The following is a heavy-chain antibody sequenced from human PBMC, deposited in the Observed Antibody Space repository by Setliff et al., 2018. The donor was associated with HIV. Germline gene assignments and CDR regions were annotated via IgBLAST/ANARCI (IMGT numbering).Heavy chain of an antibody. CDR2: IYYTGST. J-gene: IGHJ4*02. Sequence: PSETLSLTCTVSGGSMSSYYWSRIRQPPGKGLEWIGSIYYTGSTDYNPSLMSRVTISLGTPKNQFSLKLNSVIAADTAVYYCARNRVPSSLWGQGTLVTVSS. V-gene: IGHV4-59*01. CDR3: ARNRVPSSL. D-gene: IGHD3-10*01. CDR1: GGSMSSYY.